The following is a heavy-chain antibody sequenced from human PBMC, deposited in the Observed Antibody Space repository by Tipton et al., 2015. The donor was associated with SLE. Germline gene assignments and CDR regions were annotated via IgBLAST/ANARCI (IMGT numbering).Heavy chain of an antibody. CDR1: GFTFSSYA. CDR2: ISGSGGST. J-gene: IGHJ4*02. CDR3: AKEGGTHYDFWSGYPIDY. V-gene: IGHV3-23*01. D-gene: IGHD3-3*01. Sequence: SLRLSCAASGFTFSSYAMSWVRQAPGKGLEWVSAISGSGGSTYYADSVKGRFTISRDNSKNTLYLQMNSLRAEDTAVYYCAKEGGTHYDFWSGYPIDYWGQGTLVTVSS.